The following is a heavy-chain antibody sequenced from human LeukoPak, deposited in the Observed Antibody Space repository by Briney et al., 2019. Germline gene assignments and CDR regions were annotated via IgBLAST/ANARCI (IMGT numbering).Heavy chain of an antibody. CDR3: AKVSVPLSYYYYYMDV. D-gene: IGHD5/OR15-5a*01. Sequence: PGGSLRLSCAASGFTFSSYAMHWVRQAPGKGLEWVAVISYDGSNKYYADSVKGRFTISRDNSKNTLYLQMNSLRAEDTAVYYCAKVSVPLSYYYYYMDVWGKGTTVTVSS. CDR2: ISYDGSNK. CDR1: GFTFSSYA. J-gene: IGHJ6*03. V-gene: IGHV3-30-3*01.